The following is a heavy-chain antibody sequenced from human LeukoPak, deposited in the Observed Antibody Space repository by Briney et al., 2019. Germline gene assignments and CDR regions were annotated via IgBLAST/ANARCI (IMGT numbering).Heavy chain of an antibody. CDR2: INHSGST. CDR3: AREGRTRVRSSGWYWFDP. V-gene: IGHV4-39*07. J-gene: IGHJ5*02. D-gene: IGHD6-19*01. Sequence: PSETLSLTCTVSGGSIITNNFYWGWLRQPPGKGLEWIGEINHSGSTNYNPSLKSRVTISVDTSKNQFSLKLSSVTAADTAVYYCAREGRTRVRSSGWYWFDPWGQGTLVTVSS. CDR1: GGSIITNNFY.